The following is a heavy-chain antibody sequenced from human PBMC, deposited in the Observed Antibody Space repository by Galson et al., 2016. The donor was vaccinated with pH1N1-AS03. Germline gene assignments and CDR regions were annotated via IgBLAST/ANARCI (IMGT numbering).Heavy chain of an antibody. CDR1: GFTFDDYA. Sequence: SLRLSCAASGFTFDDYAMHWVRHGPGKGLEWVSGISWNSGSRGYADSVKGRFTISRDNAMNYLYLQMNSLRAEDTAFYYCAKENGIEAAVNGGYYFDYWGQGILVTVSS. D-gene: IGHD6-13*01. J-gene: IGHJ4*02. CDR2: ISWNSGSR. CDR3: AKENGIEAAVNGGYYFDY. V-gene: IGHV3-9*01.